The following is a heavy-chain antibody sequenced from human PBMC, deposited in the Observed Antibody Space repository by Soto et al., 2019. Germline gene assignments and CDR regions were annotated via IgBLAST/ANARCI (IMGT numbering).Heavy chain of an antibody. D-gene: IGHD6-19*01. J-gene: IGHJ4*02. CDR3: AKEGTSGLYYFDY. CDR1: GGTRGNYA. V-gene: IGHV3-23*01. CDR2: ISGSGGSP. Sequence: GGSLRLCCAASGGTRGNYAMNWVRQAPGKGLEWVSAISGSGGSPYYADSVKGRFTISRDNSKNTLYLQMNSLRAGDSAIYYCAKEGTSGLYYFDYWGQGTLVTVSS.